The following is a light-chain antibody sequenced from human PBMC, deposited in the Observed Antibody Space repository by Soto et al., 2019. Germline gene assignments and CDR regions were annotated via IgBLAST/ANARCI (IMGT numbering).Light chain of an antibody. CDR3: QHYGASQYT. J-gene: IGKJ2*01. CDR2: GAS. V-gene: IGKV3-20*01. Sequence: IVLTQSPGTLSLSPGETAILSCRASQSVTSSNLAWYQQRPGQAPRLRIYGASNRATGIAERFSGSGSGADFRLTISRLEPEDFAVYYCQHYGASQYTFGQGTKLELK. CDR1: QSVTSSN.